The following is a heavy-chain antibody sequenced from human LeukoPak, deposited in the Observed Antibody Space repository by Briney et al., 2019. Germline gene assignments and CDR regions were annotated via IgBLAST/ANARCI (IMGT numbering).Heavy chain of an antibody. CDR2: IIPIFGTA. D-gene: IGHD1-26*01. V-gene: IGHV1-69*01. CDR1: GGTFSSYA. J-gene: IGHJ4*02. CDR3: ASQYSGSYDN. Sequence: SVKVSCKASGGTFSSYAVSWVRQAPGRGLEWMGGIIPIFGTANYAQKFQGRVTITADESTSTAYMELSSLRSEDTAVYYCASQYSGSYDNWGQGTLVTVSS.